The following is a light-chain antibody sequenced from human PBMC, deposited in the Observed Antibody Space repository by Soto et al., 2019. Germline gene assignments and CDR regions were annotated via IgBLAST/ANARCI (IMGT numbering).Light chain of an antibody. CDR2: GAS. V-gene: IGKV3-20*01. J-gene: IGKJ3*01. Sequence: EIVLTQSPGTLSLSPGERATLSCRASQSVSSSYLAWYQQKPGQAPRLLIYGASSRATGIPDRFSGSGSGTDFTLTINRLEPEDFAVYYCQQYGSSPQSTFGPGTKVDIK. CDR3: QQYGSSPQST. CDR1: QSVSSSY.